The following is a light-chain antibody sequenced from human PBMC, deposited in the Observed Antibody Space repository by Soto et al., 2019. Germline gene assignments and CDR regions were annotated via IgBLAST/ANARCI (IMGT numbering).Light chain of an antibody. CDR1: QGIGIT. Sequence: ILMTQSPATLSVSPGERVTLSCRASQGIGITLAWYQQKPGQTPRLLIYGASTRATGIPARFSGSGSGTEFTLTINSLQSEDSAVYYCQRYNDWPLTFGGGTKVDIK. J-gene: IGKJ4*01. CDR3: QRYNDWPLT. CDR2: GAS. V-gene: IGKV3-15*01.